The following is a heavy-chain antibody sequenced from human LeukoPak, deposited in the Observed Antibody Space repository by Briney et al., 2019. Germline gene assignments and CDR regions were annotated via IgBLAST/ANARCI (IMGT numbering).Heavy chain of an antibody. CDR2: INPSGGST. CDR1: GYIFTSYY. D-gene: IGHD6-25*01. J-gene: IGHJ4*02. V-gene: IGHV1-46*01. Sequence: ASVKVSCKASGYIFTSYYIHWVRQAPEQGLEWMGIINPSGGSTIYPQKFQGRVSMTRDTSTSTVYMELSSLRSEDTAVYYCARVPFLLSGFWDYWGQGTLVTVSS. CDR3: ARVPFLLSGFWDY.